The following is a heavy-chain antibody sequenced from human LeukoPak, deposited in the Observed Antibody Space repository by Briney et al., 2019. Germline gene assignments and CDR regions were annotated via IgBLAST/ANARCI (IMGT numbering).Heavy chain of an antibody. V-gene: IGHV3-11*01. CDR2: ISSSGSTI. J-gene: IGHJ6*04. CDR3: STSPSWGV. CDR1: GLTFSDYY. Sequence: PGGSLRLSCAASGLTFSDYYMTWIRQAPGKGLEWVAYISSSGSTIYSADSVKGRFTVSRDNAKNSLFLHMNSLRVDDTAVYYCSTSPSWGVWGKGTTVTVSS. D-gene: IGHD3-16*01.